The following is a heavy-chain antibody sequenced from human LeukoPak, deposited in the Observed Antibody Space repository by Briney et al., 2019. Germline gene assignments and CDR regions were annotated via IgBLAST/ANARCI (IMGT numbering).Heavy chain of an antibody. CDR3: ARPYYDILTGYYYFDY. V-gene: IGHV4-59*05. CDR1: GGSISSYY. CDR2: IYYSGST. J-gene: IGHJ4*02. Sequence: SETLSLTCTVSGGSISSYYWSWIRQPPGKGLEWIGSIYYSGSTYYNPSLKSRVTISVDTSKNQFSLKLSSVTAADTAVYYCARPYYDILTGYYYFDYWGQGTLVTVSS. D-gene: IGHD3-9*01.